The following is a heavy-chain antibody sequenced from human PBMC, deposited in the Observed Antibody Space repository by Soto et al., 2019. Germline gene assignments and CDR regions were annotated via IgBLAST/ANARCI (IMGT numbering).Heavy chain of an antibody. J-gene: IGHJ4*02. Sequence: ASVKVSCKACRYTFTSYAIHWVRQAPGQRLEWMGWINAGNGNTKYSQKFQGRFTISRDNSKNTVHLQMNSLRAEDTAVYYCARASYYYDSRGYYYRYYFDYWGQGALVTV. D-gene: IGHD3-22*01. CDR1: RYTFTSYA. V-gene: IGHV1-3*01. CDR3: ARASYYYDSRGYYYRYYFDY. CDR2: INAGNGNT.